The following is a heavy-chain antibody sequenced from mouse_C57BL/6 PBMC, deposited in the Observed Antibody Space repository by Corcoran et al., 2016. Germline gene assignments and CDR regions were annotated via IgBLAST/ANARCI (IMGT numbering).Heavy chain of an antibody. CDR2: ISYDGSN. J-gene: IGHJ3*01. Sequence: DVQLQESGPGLVKPSQSLSLTCSVTGYSITSGYYWNWIRQFPGNKLEWMGYISYDGSNNYNPSLKNRISITRDTSKNQFFLKLNSVTTEDTATYYCASWTYWGQGTLVTVSA. V-gene: IGHV3-6*01. CDR1: GYSITSGYY. CDR3: ASWTY.